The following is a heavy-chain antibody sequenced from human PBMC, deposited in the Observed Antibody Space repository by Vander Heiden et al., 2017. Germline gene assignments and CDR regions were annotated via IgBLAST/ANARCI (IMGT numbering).Heavy chain of an antibody. J-gene: IGHJ2*01. CDR2: IDPSDSNT. V-gene: IGHV5-10-1*03. CDR3: ARHLGISSTDWYFDL. D-gene: IGHD7-27*01. Sequence: EVQLVQSRAEVMKPGESLRISCKGSGYSFSTYWITWLRQMPGKGLEWVGRIDPSDSNTSYSPALEGHVTISADKSIDTAYLEWSSVKASDTAMYYCARHLGISSTDWYFDLWGRGTLVTVSS. CDR1: GYSFSTYW.